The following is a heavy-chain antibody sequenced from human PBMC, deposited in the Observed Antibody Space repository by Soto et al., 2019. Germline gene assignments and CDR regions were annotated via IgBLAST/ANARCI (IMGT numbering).Heavy chain of an antibody. Sequence: QVQLVESGGGVVQPGRSLRLSCAASGFTFSSYAMHWVLQAPGKGLEWVAVISYDGSNKYYADSVKGRFTISRDNSKNTLYLQMNSLRAEDTAVDYCGRDRAGDDSSGYYGGYYGMDVWGQGTTVTVSS. D-gene: IGHD3-22*01. V-gene: IGHV3-30-3*01. J-gene: IGHJ6*02. CDR2: ISYDGSNK. CDR3: GRDRAGDDSSGYYGGYYGMDV. CDR1: GFTFSSYA.